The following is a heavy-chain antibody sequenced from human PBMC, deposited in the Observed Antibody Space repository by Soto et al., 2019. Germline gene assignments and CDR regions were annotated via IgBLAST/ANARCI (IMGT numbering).Heavy chain of an antibody. D-gene: IGHD4-17*01. Sequence: QVQLVQSGAEVKRPGASVKVSCKASGYTLTDNYMHWVREATGQGLEWMGWINPNGGTNYAQKFQGRVTMTRDTSISTADMELSRLRSDDTAVYYCARSLTTLTTLLDYWGQGTLGTVSS. J-gene: IGHJ4*02. V-gene: IGHV1-2*02. CDR3: ARSLTTLTTLLDY. CDR1: GYTLTDNY. CDR2: INPNGGT.